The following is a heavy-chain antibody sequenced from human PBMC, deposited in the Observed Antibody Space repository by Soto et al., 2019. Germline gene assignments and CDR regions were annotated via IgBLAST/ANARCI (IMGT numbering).Heavy chain of an antibody. Sequence: EVQLVESGGGLVQPGGSQRLSCAASGFTFSDHNMDWVRQAPGKGLEWVGRIRNKANSYTTDYAASVKGRFTISRDDSKDSLYLQMNSLKTEDTAIYYCARDSGKGAYFDYWGHGTLATVSS. J-gene: IGHJ4*01. CDR2: IRNKANSYTT. V-gene: IGHV3-72*01. CDR1: GFTFSDHN. CDR3: ARDSGKGAYFDY. D-gene: IGHD1-26*01.